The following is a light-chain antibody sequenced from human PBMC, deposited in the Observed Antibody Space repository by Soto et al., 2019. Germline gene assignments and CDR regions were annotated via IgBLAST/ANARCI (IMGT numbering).Light chain of an antibody. CDR2: DVS. CDR3: QQRSNWPLT. Sequence: EIVLTQSPATLSLSPGERATLSCRASQSVSSSLAWYQQKPGQTPRLLIYDVSNRATGIPARFSGSGSGTDFTLTVSRLEPEDFAVYYCQQRSNWPLTFGGGTKVEIK. V-gene: IGKV3-11*01. CDR1: QSVSSS. J-gene: IGKJ4*01.